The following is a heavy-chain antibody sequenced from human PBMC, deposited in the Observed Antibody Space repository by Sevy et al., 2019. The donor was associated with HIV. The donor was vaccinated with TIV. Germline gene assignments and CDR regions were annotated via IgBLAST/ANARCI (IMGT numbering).Heavy chain of an antibody. Sequence: GSLRLSCATSGFIFSNYAMHWIRQAPGKGLEWVANIKQDGSEKYYVDSVKGRFTISRDNAKNSLYLQMNSLRAEDTAVYYCARVRTYSTDDYWGQGTLVTVSS. D-gene: IGHD6-13*01. J-gene: IGHJ4*02. CDR3: ARVRTYSTDDY. V-gene: IGHV3-7*01. CDR2: IKQDGSEK. CDR1: GFIFSNYA.